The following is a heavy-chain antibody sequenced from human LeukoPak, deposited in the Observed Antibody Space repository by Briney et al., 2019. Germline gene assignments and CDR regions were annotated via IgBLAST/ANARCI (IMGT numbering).Heavy chain of an antibody. CDR1: GGSFSGYY. CDR2: ISSSGST. CDR3: ARHLVGATRYNWFDP. J-gene: IGHJ5*02. Sequence: SETLSLTCAVYGGSFSGYYWSWIRQAAGKGLEWIGRISSSGSTNYNPSLKSRVTMSVDTSKNQFSLKLGSVTAADTAVYYCARHLVGATRYNWFDPWGQGTLVTVSS. D-gene: IGHD1-26*01. V-gene: IGHV4-59*10.